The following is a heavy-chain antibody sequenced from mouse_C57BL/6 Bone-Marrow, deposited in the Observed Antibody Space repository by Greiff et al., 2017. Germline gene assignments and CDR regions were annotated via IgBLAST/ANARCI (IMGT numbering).Heavy chain of an antibody. CDR3: ARGGDEYDSYYFDY. D-gene: IGHD2-4*01. V-gene: IGHV1-26*01. CDR2: INPNNGGT. Sequence: EVQLQQSGPELVKPGASVKISCKASGYTFTDYYMNWVKQSHGKSLEWIGDINPNNGGTSYNQKFKGKATLTVDKSASTAYMELRSLTSEDSAVYYCARGGDEYDSYYFDYWGQGTTLTVSS. J-gene: IGHJ2*01. CDR1: GYTFTDYY.